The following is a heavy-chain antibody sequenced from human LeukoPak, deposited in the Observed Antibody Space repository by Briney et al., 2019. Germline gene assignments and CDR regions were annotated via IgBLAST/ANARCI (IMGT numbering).Heavy chain of an antibody. CDR3: ASLYGSGSYLNY. CDR2: ISAYNGNT. V-gene: IGHV1-18*01. D-gene: IGHD3-10*01. Sequence: ASVKVSSKASGYTFTSYGISWVRQAPGQGLEWMGWISAYNGNTNYAQKLQGRVTMTTDTSTSTAYMELRSLRSDDTAVYYCASLYGSGSYLNYWGQGTLVTVSS. J-gene: IGHJ4*02. CDR1: GYTFTSYG.